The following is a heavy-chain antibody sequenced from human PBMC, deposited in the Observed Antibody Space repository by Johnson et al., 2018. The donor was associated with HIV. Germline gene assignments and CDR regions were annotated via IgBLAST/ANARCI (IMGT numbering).Heavy chain of an antibody. Sequence: QVQLLESGGGVVQPGRSLRLSCAASGFTFSSYGMHWVRQAPGKGLEWVAVIWYDGSNKYYADSVKGRFTISRDNSKNTLYLQMNSLRAEDTAVYYCAKDRNGGAFDIWGQGTMVTVSS. CDR3: AKDRNGGAFDI. CDR1: GFTFSSYG. J-gene: IGHJ3*02. CDR2: IWYDGSNK. D-gene: IGHD1-14*01. V-gene: IGHV3-33*06.